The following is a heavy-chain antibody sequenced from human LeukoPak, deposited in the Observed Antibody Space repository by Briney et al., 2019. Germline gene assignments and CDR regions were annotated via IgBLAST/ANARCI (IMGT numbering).Heavy chain of an antibody. CDR2: IYPGDSDT. D-gene: IGHD1-26*01. CDR3: ARHRLFSGIDY. V-gene: IGHV5-51*01. J-gene: IGHJ4*02. CDR1: GYSFTTHW. Sequence: GESLKISCKGSGYSFTTHWIGWVRQMPGKGLEWMGIIYPGDSDTRYSPSFQGQVTISADKSISTAYLQWSSLKASDTAMYYCARHRLFSGIDYWGQGTLVTVSS.